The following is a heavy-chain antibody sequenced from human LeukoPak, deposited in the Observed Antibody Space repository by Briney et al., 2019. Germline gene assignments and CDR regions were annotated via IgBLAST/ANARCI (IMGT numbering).Heavy chain of an antibody. CDR2: ISWNSGSI. CDR1: GFTFDDYA. CDR3: AKDIGIAARPGAFDI. D-gene: IGHD6-6*01. Sequence: GGSLRLSCAASGFTFDDYAMHWVRQAPGKGLEWVSGISWNSGSIGYADSVRGRFTISRDNAKSSLYLQMNSLRAEDTALYYCAKDIGIAARPGAFDIWGQGTMVTVSS. V-gene: IGHV3-9*01. J-gene: IGHJ3*02.